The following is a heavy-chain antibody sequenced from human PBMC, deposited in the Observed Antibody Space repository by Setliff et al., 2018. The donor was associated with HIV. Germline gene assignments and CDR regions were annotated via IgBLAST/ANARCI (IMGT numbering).Heavy chain of an antibody. CDR2: IYTSRGT. CDR1: GGSISGYH. CDR3: ARSPSYRSSWEYYFDY. D-gene: IGHD6-13*01. J-gene: IGHJ4*02. Sequence: SETLSLTCTVSGGSISGYHWNWLRQTPGKGLEWIGYIYTSRGTNYNHSLRTRVIISVDTSNQFSLKLSSVTAADAAVYYCARSPSYRSSWEYYFDYWSQGILVTVS. V-gene: IGHV4-4*09.